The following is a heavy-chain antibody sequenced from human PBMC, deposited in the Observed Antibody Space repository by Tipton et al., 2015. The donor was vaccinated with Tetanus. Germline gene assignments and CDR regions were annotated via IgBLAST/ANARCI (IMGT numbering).Heavy chain of an antibody. CDR3: AREADCSGGSCFSGDFDN. J-gene: IGHJ4*02. CDR2: SWYDGTDK. V-gene: IGHV3-33*08. CDR1: GFTFRNFL. Sequence: QLVQSGGGVVQPGRALRLSCAASGFTFRNFLMHWVRQAPGKGLEWVAVSWYDGTDKYYADSVKGRFTISRDNSKNTLYLQMNSLRAEDTAVYYCAREADCSGGSCFSGDFDNWGQGTQVTVSS. D-gene: IGHD2-15*01.